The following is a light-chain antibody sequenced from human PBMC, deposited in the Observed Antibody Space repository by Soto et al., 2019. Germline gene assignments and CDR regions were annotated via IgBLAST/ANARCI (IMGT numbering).Light chain of an antibody. CDR3: QHYDASQWT. CDR1: DDITEY. CDR2: GAS. V-gene: IGKV3-20*01. J-gene: IGKJ1*01. Sequence: TQSPASLSLSPGQNATLSCRTSDDITEYLAWYQHRVGQAPRLLIYGASSRATGIPDRFSGSGSGTDFTLTISRLEPEDFAVYYCQHYDASQWTFGQGTKVDIK.